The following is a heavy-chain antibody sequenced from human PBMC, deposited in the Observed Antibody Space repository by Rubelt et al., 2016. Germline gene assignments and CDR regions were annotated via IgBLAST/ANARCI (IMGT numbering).Heavy chain of an antibody. CDR3: ARDLGGPVSGGMDV. Sequence: QVQLVQSGAEVKKPGASVKVSCKASGYTFTSYGISWVRQATGQGLEWMGWMNPNSGNTGYSQKFQGRVTMTRNTSISTAYMELSSLRSEDTAVYYCARDLGGPVSGGMDVWGQGTTVTVSS. V-gene: IGHV1-8*02. CDR1: GYTFTSYG. CDR2: MNPNSGNT. D-gene: IGHD3-10*01. J-gene: IGHJ6*02.